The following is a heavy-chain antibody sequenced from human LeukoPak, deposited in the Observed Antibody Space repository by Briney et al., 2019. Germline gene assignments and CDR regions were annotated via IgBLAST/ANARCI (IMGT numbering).Heavy chain of an antibody. CDR1: GYSFTSYG. V-gene: IGHV1-18*01. Sequence: ASVKVSCKASGYSFTSYGISWVRQAPGQGLEWMGWISAYNGNTNYAQRLQGRGTMTPDTPTSTAYMELRSLRSDDTALYYCARDRRLAVAGSGFDYWGQGTLVPVSS. J-gene: IGHJ4*02. CDR3: ARDRRLAVAGSGFDY. D-gene: IGHD6-19*01. CDR2: ISAYNGNT.